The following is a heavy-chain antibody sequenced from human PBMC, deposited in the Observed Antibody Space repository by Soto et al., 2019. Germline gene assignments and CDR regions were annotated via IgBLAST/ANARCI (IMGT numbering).Heavy chain of an antibody. D-gene: IGHD5-12*01. J-gene: IGHJ5*02. V-gene: IGHV4-30-4*01. CDR2: IPSRGRP. Sequence: SETLSLTCSVSGASVAGGSSYWSWVRQPPGKGLEWIGYIPSRGRPFYNPSLTSRGTISADTSKNQLSLQLTSVTDADTAVYYCARDTYSGYDFGLWGQGTLVTVSS. CDR3: ARDTYSGYDFGL. CDR1: GASVAGGSSY.